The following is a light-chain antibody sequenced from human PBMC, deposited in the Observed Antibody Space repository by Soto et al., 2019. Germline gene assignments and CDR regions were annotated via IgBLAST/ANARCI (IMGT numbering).Light chain of an antibody. V-gene: IGKV3-20*01. Sequence: ETVLTQSPGTLSLSPGERATLSCRASQSVSNNYLAWYQQKPGQAPRLLIYGASNRATGIPDRFSGSGSGTDFTLTISRLEPEDFAVYYCQQYGNSPITFGQGTRLEI. CDR3: QQYGNSPIT. CDR2: GAS. CDR1: QSVSNNY. J-gene: IGKJ5*01.